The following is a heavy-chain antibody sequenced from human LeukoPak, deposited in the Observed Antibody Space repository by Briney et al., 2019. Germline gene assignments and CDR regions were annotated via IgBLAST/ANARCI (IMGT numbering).Heavy chain of an antibody. V-gene: IGHV4-59*12. D-gene: IGHD3-10*01. CDR3: ARVRAPFGENYYYYYYMDV. CDR1: GGSISSYY. J-gene: IGHJ6*03. CDR2: IYYSGST. Sequence: SETLSLTCTVSGGSISSYYWSWIRQPPGKGLEWIGYIYYSGSTNYNPSLKSRVTISVDTSKNQFSLKLSSVTAADTAVYYCARVRAPFGENYYYYYYMDVWGKGTTVTVSS.